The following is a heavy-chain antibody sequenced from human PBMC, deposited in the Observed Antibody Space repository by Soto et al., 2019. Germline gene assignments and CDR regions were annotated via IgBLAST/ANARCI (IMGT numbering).Heavy chain of an antibody. V-gene: IGHV4-30-2*01. D-gene: IGHD3-10*01. CDR3: ARGGTMVRGVTNWFDP. J-gene: IGHJ5*02. CDR1: GGSISSGGYS. Sequence: PSETLSLTCAVSGGSISSGGYSWIWIRHPPGKGLEWIGYIYHSGSTYYNPSLKSRVTISVDRSKNQFSLKLSSVTAADTAVYYCARGGTMVRGVTNWFDPWGQGTLVTV. CDR2: IYHSGST.